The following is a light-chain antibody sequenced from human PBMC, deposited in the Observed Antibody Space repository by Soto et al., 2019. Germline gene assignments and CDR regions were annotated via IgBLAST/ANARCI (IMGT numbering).Light chain of an antibody. V-gene: IGKV1-39*01. CDR1: QDIRRY. J-gene: IGKJ1*01. Sequence: DIQMTQSPSSLSPSVGDRVTITCRASQDIRRYLSWYQQKTGTAPKFLIYSASGLHSGVPSRFSGSGSGTDFTLTISSLQPEDFATYYCLQTYSTPCTFGQGTKVEIK. CDR2: SAS. CDR3: LQTYSTPCT.